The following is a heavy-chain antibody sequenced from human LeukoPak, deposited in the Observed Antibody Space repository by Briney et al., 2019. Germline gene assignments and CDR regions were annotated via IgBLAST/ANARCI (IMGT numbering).Heavy chain of an antibody. D-gene: IGHD4-11*01. CDR3: ARRGITAVNWFDP. V-gene: IGHV4-38-2*01. Sequence: PWETLSLTCAVAGYSIRSGHYWAWIRQPPGKGLEWVGDISHSGNTYYNPSLNSRLTISLDTSKNQFSLNLTSVTASDTAVYYCARRGITAVNWFDPWGQGTLVTVTS. CDR1: GYSIRSGHY. J-gene: IGHJ5*02. CDR2: ISHSGNT.